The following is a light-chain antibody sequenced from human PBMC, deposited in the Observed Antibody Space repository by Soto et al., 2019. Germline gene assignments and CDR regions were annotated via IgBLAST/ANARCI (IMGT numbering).Light chain of an antibody. Sequence: EIVLTQSPATLSLSPGERATLSCRASQSVGNYLAWFQHKPGLAPRLLIYRASTRATGIPARFSGSGSGTEFTLTISSLQSEDFTVYSCLQYHNLWAFGQGTKADIK. CDR1: QSVGNY. J-gene: IGKJ1*01. V-gene: IGKV3-15*01. CDR3: LQYHNLWA. CDR2: RAS.